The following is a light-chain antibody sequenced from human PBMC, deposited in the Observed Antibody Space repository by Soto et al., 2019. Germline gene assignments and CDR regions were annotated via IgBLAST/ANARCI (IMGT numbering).Light chain of an antibody. CDR1: SSNIGNNY. CDR3: GTWDGSLSAVV. CDR2: DNN. J-gene: IGLJ2*01. V-gene: IGLV1-51*01. Sequence: QSVLTQPPSVSAAPGQTVTISCSGSSSNIGNNYVSWYQQLPGTAPRLLIYDNNKRPSGIPDRFSASQSGTSATLGITGLQTGDEADYYCGTWDGSLSAVVFGGGTKLTVL.